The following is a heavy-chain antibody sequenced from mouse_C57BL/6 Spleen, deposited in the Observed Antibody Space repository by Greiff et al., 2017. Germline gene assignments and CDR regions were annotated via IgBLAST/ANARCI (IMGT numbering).Heavy chain of an antibody. J-gene: IGHJ2*01. Sequence: QVQLQQSGAELVKPGASVKISCKASGYAFRSYWLNWVKQRPGKGLEWIGKIYPGDGDTNYNGQFKGKATLTADKSSSTAYMQLSSLTSEVSAVYFGARLEDNYFDYWGQGTTVTVSS. CDR1: GYAFRSYW. CDR2: IYPGDGDT. CDR3: ARLEDNYFDY. V-gene: IGHV1-80*01.